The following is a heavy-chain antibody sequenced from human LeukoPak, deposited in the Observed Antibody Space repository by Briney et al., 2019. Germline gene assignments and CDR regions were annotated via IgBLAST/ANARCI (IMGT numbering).Heavy chain of an antibody. D-gene: IGHD1-26*01. J-gene: IGHJ3*02. V-gene: IGHV4-4*07. Sequence: SETLSLTCTVSGGSISSYYWSWIRQPAGKGLEWIGRIYTNGSTNYNPSLKSRVTMSLDTSKNQFSLKLSSVTAADTAVYYCAASGSYGGAFDIWGQGTMVTVSS. CDR2: IYTNGST. CDR3: AASGSYGGAFDI. CDR1: GGSISSYY.